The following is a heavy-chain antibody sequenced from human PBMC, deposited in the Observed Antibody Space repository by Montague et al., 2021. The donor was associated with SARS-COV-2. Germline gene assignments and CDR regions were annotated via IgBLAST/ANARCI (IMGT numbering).Heavy chain of an antibody. CDR1: GGSINSGGYY. CDR3: ARVHFVSSGWYPDAFDI. D-gene: IGHD6-19*01. V-gene: IGHV4-31*03. CDR2: IDYSGXT. J-gene: IGHJ3*02. Sequence: TLSLTCTVSGGSINSGGYYWSWIRQHPGKGLEWFGYIDYSGXTXYXXXXKXRLTISVDTSKNQFSLKLSSVTAADTAVYYCARVHFVSSGWYPDAFDIWGQGTMVTVSS.